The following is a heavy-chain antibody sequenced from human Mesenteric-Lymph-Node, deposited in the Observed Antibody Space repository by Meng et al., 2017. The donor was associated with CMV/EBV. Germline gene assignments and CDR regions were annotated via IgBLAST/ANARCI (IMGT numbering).Heavy chain of an antibody. D-gene: IGHD3-10*01. CDR1: GGTFSSYD. CDR2: IIPIFGTA. CDR3: ARGYYGSGRNWFDP. V-gene: IGHV1-69*06. Sequence: SGGTFSSYDISWVRQAPGQGLEWMGGIIPIFGTANYAQKFQGRVTITADKSTSTAYMELSSLRSEDTAVYYCARGYYGSGRNWFDPWGQGTLVTVSS. J-gene: IGHJ5*02.